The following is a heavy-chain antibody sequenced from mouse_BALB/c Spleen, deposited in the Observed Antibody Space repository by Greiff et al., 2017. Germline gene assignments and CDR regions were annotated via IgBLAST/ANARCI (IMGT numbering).Heavy chain of an antibody. CDR1: GFNIKDTY. V-gene: IGHV14-3*02. Sequence: EVQLQQSGAELVKPGASVKLSCTASGFNIKDTYMHWVKQRPEQGLEWIGRIDPANGNTKYDPKFQGKATITADTSSSTAYMQLSSPTSEDSAVYYCTRGLPYAMDYWGQGTSVTVSS. CDR3: TRGLPYAMDY. D-gene: IGHD2-4*01. CDR2: IDPANGNT. J-gene: IGHJ4*01.